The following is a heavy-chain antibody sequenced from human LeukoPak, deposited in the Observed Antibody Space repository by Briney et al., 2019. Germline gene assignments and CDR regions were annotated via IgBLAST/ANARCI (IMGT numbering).Heavy chain of an antibody. CDR2: INPNSGGT. D-gene: IGHD7-27*01. CDR1: GYTFTGYY. Sequence: GASVKVSCKASGYTFTGYYMHWVRQAPGQGLEWMGWINPNSGGTNYAQKFQGRVTMTRDTSISTAYMELSRLRSDDTAVYYCAGNWGYDGGYFDYWGQGTLVTVSS. J-gene: IGHJ4*02. V-gene: IGHV1-2*02. CDR3: AGNWGYDGGYFDY.